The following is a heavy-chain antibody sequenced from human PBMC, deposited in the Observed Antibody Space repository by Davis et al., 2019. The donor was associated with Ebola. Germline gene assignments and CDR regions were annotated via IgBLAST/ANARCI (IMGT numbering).Heavy chain of an antibody. Sequence: GESLKISCTGSGFTFSNYDFNWVRPAPGKGLEWLSYITSEGSYMYYEDSLKGRFTTSRDNAKKTLYLEMTSLRAEDTAKYYCASEAVRWGGDCLDYWGRGALVTVSS. J-gene: IGHJ4*02. CDR2: ITSEGSYM. D-gene: IGHD2-21*02. CDR3: ASEAVRWGGDCLDY. CDR1: GFTFSNYD. V-gene: IGHV3-48*03.